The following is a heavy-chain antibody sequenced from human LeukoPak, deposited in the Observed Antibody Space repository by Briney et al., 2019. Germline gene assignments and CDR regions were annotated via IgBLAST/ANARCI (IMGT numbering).Heavy chain of an antibody. J-gene: IGHJ4*02. D-gene: IGHD6-13*01. CDR3: ARDRGAAAGN. CDR2: IYRGGST. V-gene: IGHV3-53*01. CDR1: GFNFSNNY. Sequence: GGSLRLSCAASGFNFSNNYMSWVRQAPGKGLEWVSVIYRGGSTYYADSVKGRFTMSRDNSKNTVCLQMDSLRAEDTALYYCARDRGAAAGNWGQGTLVTVSS.